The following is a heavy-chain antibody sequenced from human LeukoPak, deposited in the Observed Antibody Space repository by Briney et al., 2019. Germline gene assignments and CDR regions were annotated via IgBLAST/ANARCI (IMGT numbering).Heavy chain of an antibody. CDR2: ISGSGGST. CDR3: AAEPRIAVSGPSDY. D-gene: IGHD6-19*01. J-gene: IGHJ4*02. V-gene: IGHV3-23*01. Sequence: GGSLRLSCAASGFTFSDYYMTWVRQAPGKGLECVSAISGSGGSTYYADSVRGRFNISRDNSKNTLYLQMNSLKVEDTAVYYCAAEPRIAVSGPSDYWGQGTLVSVSS. CDR1: GFTFSDYY.